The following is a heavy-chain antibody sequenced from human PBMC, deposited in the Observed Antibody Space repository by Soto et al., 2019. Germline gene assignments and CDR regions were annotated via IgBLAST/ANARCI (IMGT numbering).Heavy chain of an antibody. J-gene: IGHJ4*02. Sequence: SQTLSRTCAISGDSVSDNSAAWNWIRQSPSRGLEWLGRTYYRSKWYNDYAVSVKSRITVTPDTSKNQFSLHMQSVTPKDTDVYYYAREFPFYVISLSYLYDWGQGALVTVSS. V-gene: IGHV6-1*01. CDR1: GDSVSDNSAA. CDR2: TYYRSKWYN. D-gene: IGHD3-16*01. CDR3: AREFPFYVISLSYLYD.